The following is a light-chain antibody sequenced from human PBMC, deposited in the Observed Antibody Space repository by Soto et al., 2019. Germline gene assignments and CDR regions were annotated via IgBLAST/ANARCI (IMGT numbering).Light chain of an antibody. CDR2: EVT. Sequence: QSVLTQPPSASGSPGQSVTVSCTGTSSDIGGYNYVSWYQQHAGKAPKLIIFEVTKRPSGVPDRFSASKSGNTASLTVSGLQAEDEAEYYCSSYAGTNTVVFGGGTKLTV. V-gene: IGLV2-8*01. J-gene: IGLJ3*02. CDR3: SSYAGTNTVV. CDR1: SSDIGGYNY.